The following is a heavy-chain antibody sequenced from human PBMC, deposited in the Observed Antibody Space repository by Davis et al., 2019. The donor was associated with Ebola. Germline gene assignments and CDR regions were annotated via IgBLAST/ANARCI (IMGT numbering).Heavy chain of an antibody. CDR1: GFTFSDYY. CDR2: ISSSGNTI. J-gene: IGHJ2*01. V-gene: IGHV3-11*01. D-gene: IGHD3-16*01. Sequence: PGGSLRLSCAASGFTFSDYYMNWIRQAPGQGLEWISYISSSGNTIYYADSVKGRFTISRDNAKNSLYLQMNSLRAEDTAVYYCARGPTWTYWYFDLWGRGTLVTVSS. CDR3: ARGPTWTYWYFDL.